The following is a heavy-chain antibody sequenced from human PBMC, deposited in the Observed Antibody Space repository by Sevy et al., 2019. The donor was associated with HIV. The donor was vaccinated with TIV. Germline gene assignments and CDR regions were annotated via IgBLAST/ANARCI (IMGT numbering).Heavy chain of an antibody. Sequence: GGSLRLSCAASGFTVSSKYMSWVRQAPGKGLEWVSVIYSGECTYYADSVKGRFTISRDISKNTLNLEMNNLRAEDTVIYYCATTSTPLYYYALDVWGQGTTVTVSS. D-gene: IGHD1-26*01. V-gene: IGHV3-53*01. J-gene: IGHJ6*02. CDR1: GFTVSSKY. CDR2: IYSGECT. CDR3: ATTSTPLYYYALDV.